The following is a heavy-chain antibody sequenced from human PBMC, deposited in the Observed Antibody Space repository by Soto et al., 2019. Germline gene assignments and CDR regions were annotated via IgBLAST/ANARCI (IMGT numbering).Heavy chain of an antibody. J-gene: IGHJ3*01. CDR2: ISSSSSYI. CDR3: ARGGRWEIGADAFDV. Sequence: GGSLRLSCAASGFTFSSYSMNWVRQAPGKGLEWVSSISSSSSYIYYADSVKGRFTISRDNAKNSLYLQMNSLRAEDTAVYYCARGGRWEIGADAFDVWGQGTMVTVSS. CDR1: GFTFSSYS. V-gene: IGHV3-21*01. D-gene: IGHD1-26*01.